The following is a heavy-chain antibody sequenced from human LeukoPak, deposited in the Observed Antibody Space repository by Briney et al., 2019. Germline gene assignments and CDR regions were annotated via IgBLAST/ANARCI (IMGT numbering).Heavy chain of an antibody. V-gene: IGHV3-48*01. D-gene: IGHD2-2*01. CDR3: AKDPGRYCSGTTCPYYFNF. Sequence: GGSLRLSCAASGFTFSSYSMNWVRQAPGKGLEWVSYISSSSSTIYYADSVKGRFTISRDNAKNSLYLQMNSLRAEDTAVYYCAKDPGRYCSGTTCPYYFNFWGQGTLATVSS. J-gene: IGHJ4*02. CDR2: ISSSSSTI. CDR1: GFTFSSYS.